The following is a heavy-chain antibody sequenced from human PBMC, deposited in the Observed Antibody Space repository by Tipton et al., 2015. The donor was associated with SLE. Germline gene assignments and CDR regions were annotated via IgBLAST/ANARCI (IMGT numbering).Heavy chain of an antibody. V-gene: IGHV3-11*04. CDR2: ISSSGSTI. J-gene: IGHJ3*02. Sequence: SLRLSCAASGFTFSDYYMSWIRQAPGKGLEWVSYISSSGSTIYYADSVKGRFTISRDNAKNSLYLQMNSLRAEDTAVYYCARDLGSSSWLDAFDIWGQGTMVTVSS. CDR1: GFTFSDYY. D-gene: IGHD6-13*01. CDR3: ARDLGSSSWLDAFDI.